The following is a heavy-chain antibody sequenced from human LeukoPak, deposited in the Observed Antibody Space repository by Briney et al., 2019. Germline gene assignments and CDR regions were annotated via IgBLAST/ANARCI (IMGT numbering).Heavy chain of an antibody. Sequence: GGSLSLSCAAAGFTFSSYAMSWVRQAPGKGLEWVSAISGSGGSTHYADSVKGRFTISRDNAKNSLYLQMNSLRAEDTAVYYCARGGPDDAFDIWGQGTMVTVSS. J-gene: IGHJ3*02. CDR3: ARGGPDDAFDI. V-gene: IGHV3-23*01. CDR1: GFTFSSYA. CDR2: ISGSGGST.